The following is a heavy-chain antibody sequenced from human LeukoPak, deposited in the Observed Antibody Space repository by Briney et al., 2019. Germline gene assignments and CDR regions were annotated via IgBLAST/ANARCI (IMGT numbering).Heavy chain of an antibody. CDR2: IYYSGST. V-gene: IGHV4-39*01. Sequence: AETLSLTCTVSGDSISSDSYYWGWIRQSPGKGLEWIGSIYYSGSTYYNPSLKSRVTISVDTSKNQFSLKLSSVTAADTAVYYCARQMTTVTTRPGTFDYWGQGTLVTASS. D-gene: IGHD4-17*01. CDR3: ARQMTTVTTRPGTFDY. CDR1: GDSISSDSYY. J-gene: IGHJ4*02.